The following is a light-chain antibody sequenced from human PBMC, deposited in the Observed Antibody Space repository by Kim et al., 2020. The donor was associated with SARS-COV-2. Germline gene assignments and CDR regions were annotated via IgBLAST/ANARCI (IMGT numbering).Light chain of an antibody. CDR2: EGT. J-gene: IGLJ2*01. CDR1: KLGDKY. Sequence: ELTQPPSVSVSPGQTASITCSGDKLGDKYACWYQQKPGQSPVLVIYEGTERPSGIPERFSGSKSGTTATLTISGTQAIDEADYYCQAWDSRTVIFGGGTQLTVL. CDR3: QAWDSRTVI. V-gene: IGLV3-1*01.